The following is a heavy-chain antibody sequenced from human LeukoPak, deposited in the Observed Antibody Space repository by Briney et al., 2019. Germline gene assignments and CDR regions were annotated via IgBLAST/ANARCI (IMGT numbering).Heavy chain of an antibody. D-gene: IGHD6-6*01. CDR3: ARGQTPSFFDI. CDR1: GFTFSSYW. J-gene: IGHJ3*02. V-gene: IGHV3-7*01. Sequence: GGSLRLSCAASGFTFSSYWMSWVRQAPGKGLEWVANIKQDGSEKYYVDSVKGRFTISRDNAKNSLYVQINSLRAEDTAVYYCARGQTPSFFDIWGQGTMVTVSS. CDR2: IKQDGSEK.